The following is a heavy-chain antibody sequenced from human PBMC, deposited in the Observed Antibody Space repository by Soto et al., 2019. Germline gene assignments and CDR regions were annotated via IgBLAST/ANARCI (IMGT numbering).Heavy chain of an antibody. Sequence: PSQTLSLTCDISGDSVSSNSAAWNWIRQTPSRGLEWLGRTYYRSKWYSDYAISVKSRVTVNPDTFKNQFSLQLNSVTPEDTAVYYCARGSWDDVSGHYYMDVWGKRDHGHRLL. CDR3: ARGSWDDVSGHYYMDV. D-gene: IGHD1-1*01. CDR1: GDSVSSNSAA. V-gene: IGHV6-1*01. CDR2: TYYRSKWYS. J-gene: IGHJ6*03.